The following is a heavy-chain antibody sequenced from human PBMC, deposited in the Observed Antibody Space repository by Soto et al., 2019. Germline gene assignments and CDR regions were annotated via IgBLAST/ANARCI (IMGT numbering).Heavy chain of an antibody. CDR3: VIRGPDGIAARPSAFDI. J-gene: IGHJ3*02. CDR1: GGSINSYY. CDR2: IYYSGSP. D-gene: IGHD6-6*01. V-gene: IGHV4-59*01. Sequence: QVQLQESGPGLVKPSETLSLTCTVSGGSINSYYWNWIRQPPGNGLEWIGQIYYSGSPNYNPSLKSRVTISLDTSKIQFSLKLNSVTTADTAVYYSVIRGPDGIAARPSAFDIWGQGTIVTVSS.